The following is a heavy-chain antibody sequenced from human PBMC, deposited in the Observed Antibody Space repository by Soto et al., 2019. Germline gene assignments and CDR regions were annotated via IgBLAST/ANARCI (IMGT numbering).Heavy chain of an antibody. CDR3: AHSRCGGDCLQSYSSHYYYGMDV. D-gene: IGHD2-21*02. J-gene: IGHJ6*02. CDR1: GFSLSTGGVG. Sequence: QITLKESGPSLVKPTQTLTLTCTFSGFSLSTGGVGVGWIRQPPGKALEWLALIYWADDKRYSPSLRSRLTVTMDTSKNQVVLTMTNMDPVDTATYYCAHSRCGGDCLQSYSSHYYYGMDVWGQGTTVTVSS. V-gene: IGHV2-5*02. CDR2: IYWADDK.